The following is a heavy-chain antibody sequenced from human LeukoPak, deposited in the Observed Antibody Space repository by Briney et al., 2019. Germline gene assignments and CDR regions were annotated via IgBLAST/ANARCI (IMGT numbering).Heavy chain of an antibody. V-gene: IGHV1-69*04. Sequence: ASVKVSCKASGYTFTSYGISWVRQAPGQGLEWMGRIIPILGIANYAQKFQGRVTITADKSTSTAYMELSSLRSEDTAVYYCARPLVAGTDAFDIWGQGTMVTVSS. J-gene: IGHJ3*02. CDR1: GYTFTSYG. CDR3: ARPLVAGTDAFDI. CDR2: IIPILGIA. D-gene: IGHD6-19*01.